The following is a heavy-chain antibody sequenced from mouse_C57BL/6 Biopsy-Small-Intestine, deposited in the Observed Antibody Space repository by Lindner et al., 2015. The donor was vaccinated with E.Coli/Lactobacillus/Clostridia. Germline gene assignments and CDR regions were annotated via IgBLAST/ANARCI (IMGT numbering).Heavy chain of an antibody. CDR2: IDPETGGT. D-gene: IGHD2-3*01. J-gene: IGHJ3*01. Sequence: VQLQESGAELVRPGASVTLSCKASGYTFTDYEMHWVKQTPVHGLKWIGAIDPETGGTAYNQKFKAKAILTADKSSSTAYMELRSLTSEDSAVYYCTRGGWLLPFAYWGQGTLVTVSA. V-gene: IGHV1-15*01. CDR1: GYTFTDYE. CDR3: TRGGWLLPFAY.